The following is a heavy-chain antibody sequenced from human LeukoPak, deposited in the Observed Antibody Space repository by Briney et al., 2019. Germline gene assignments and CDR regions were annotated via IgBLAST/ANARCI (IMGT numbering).Heavy chain of an antibody. CDR3: AKDLGGCGDGFCSYYFDQ. V-gene: IGHV3-33*06. Sequence: GGSLRLSCGASGFTFSSFGMSWVPRAPGEGVERVAVIWYDGSHKYYADSVQGRFSIPRDNSRNTVSLQMDSLRVEDTGIYYCAKDLGGCGDGFCSYYFDQWGQGIEVTVSS. CDR1: GFTFSSFG. J-gene: IGHJ4*02. D-gene: IGHD2-21*01. CDR2: IWYDGSHK.